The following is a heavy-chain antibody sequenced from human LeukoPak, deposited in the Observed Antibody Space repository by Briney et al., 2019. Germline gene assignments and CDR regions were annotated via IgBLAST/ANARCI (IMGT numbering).Heavy chain of an antibody. CDR1: GYTFTSYY. Sequence: ASVKVSCKASGYTFTSYYIDWVRQAPGQGIEWMGVINPSGGSTRYAQEFQGRVTMTGDTSTRTVYMELSSLTSADTAVYYCARGTTDDYWGQGTPVTVSS. V-gene: IGHV1-46*01. CDR2: INPSGGST. D-gene: IGHD1-1*01. CDR3: ARGTTDDY. J-gene: IGHJ4*02.